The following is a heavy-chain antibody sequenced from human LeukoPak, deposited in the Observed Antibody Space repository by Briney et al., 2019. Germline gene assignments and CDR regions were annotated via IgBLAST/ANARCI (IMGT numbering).Heavy chain of an antibody. CDR1: GGTFSSYA. CDR3: ATGPGIAAFLVAFDI. D-gene: IGHD6-13*01. J-gene: IGHJ3*02. CDR2: IIPILGTA. Sequence: VTSVKVSCKASGGTFSSYAISWVRQAPGQGLEWMGGIIPILGTANYAQKFQGRVTITTDESTSTAYMELSSLRSEDTAVYYCATGPGIAAFLVAFDIWGQGTMVTVSS. V-gene: IGHV1-69*05.